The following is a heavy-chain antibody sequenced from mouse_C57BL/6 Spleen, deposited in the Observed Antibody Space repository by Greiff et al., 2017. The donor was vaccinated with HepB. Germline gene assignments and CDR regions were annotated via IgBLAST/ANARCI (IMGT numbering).Heavy chain of an antibody. J-gene: IGHJ2*01. CDR2: IDPSDSYT. CDR3: ARVVVTTAYYFDY. Sequence: QVQLQQPGAELVMPGASVKLSCKASGYTFTSYWMHWVKQRPGQGLEWIGEIDPSDSYTNYNQKFKGKSTLTVDKSSSTAYMQLSSLTSEDSAVYYCARVVVTTAYYFDYGGQGTTLTVSS. V-gene: IGHV1-69*01. CDR1: GYTFTSYW. D-gene: IGHD1-2*01.